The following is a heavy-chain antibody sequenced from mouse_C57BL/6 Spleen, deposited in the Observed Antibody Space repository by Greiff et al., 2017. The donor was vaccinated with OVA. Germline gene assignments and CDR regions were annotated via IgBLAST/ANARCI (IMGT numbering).Heavy chain of an antibody. Sequence: DVQLVESGGGLVKPGGSLKLSCAASGFTFSDYGMHWVRQAPEKGLEWVAYISSGSSTIYYADTVKGRFTISRDNAKNTLFLQMTSLRSEDTAMYYCARPGSSYAMDYWGQGTSVTVSS. V-gene: IGHV5-17*01. D-gene: IGHD1-1*01. CDR2: ISSGSSTI. CDR1: GFTFSDYG. J-gene: IGHJ4*01. CDR3: ARPGSSYAMDY.